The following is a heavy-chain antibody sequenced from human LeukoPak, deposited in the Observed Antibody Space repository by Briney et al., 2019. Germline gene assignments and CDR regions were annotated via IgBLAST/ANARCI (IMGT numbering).Heavy chain of an antibody. V-gene: IGHV3-21*01. CDR2: ISSSSSYI. J-gene: IGHJ3*02. CDR1: GFTFSSYS. Sequence: GGALRLSCAASGFTFSSYSMNWVRQAPGKGLEWVSSISSSSSYIYYADSVKGRFTISRDNAKNSLYLQMNSLRAEDTAVYYCARAGVWSYYGSGVEAFDIWGQGTMVTVSS. CDR3: ARAGVWSYYGSGVEAFDI. D-gene: IGHD3-10*01.